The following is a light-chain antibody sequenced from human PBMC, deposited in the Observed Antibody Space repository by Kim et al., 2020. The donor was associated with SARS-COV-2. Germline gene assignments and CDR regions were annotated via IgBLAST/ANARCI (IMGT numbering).Light chain of an antibody. CDR1: SSNIGSNY. CDR3: AAWDDSLSGPL. J-gene: IGLJ2*01. V-gene: IGLV1-47*01. CDR2: RNN. Sequence: GQRVNISCSGSSSNIGSNYGYWYQQLPGTAPKLLIYRNNQRPSGVPDRFSGSKSGTSASLAISGLRSEDEADYYCAAWDDSLSGPLFGGGTQLTVL.